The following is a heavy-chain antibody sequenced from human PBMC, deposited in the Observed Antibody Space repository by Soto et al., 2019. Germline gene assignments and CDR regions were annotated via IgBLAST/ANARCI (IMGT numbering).Heavy chain of an antibody. Sequence: QVQLVQSGAEVKKPGASVKVSCKASGYTFTSYDINWVRQATGQGLEWMGWMNPNSGNTGYAHKFQGRVTMTRNTSISTAYMELSSLRSEDTAVYYCARRGYSSSWYYYYYYMDVWGKGTTVTVSS. J-gene: IGHJ6*03. V-gene: IGHV1-8*01. CDR3: ARRGYSSSWYYYYYYMDV. D-gene: IGHD6-13*01. CDR2: MNPNSGNT. CDR1: GYTFTSYD.